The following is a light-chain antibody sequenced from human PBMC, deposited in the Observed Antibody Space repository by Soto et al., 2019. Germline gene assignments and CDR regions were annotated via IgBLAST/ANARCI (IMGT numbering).Light chain of an antibody. Sequence: QSPGTLSLTQGESCALSCRASQSVSSNYVAWYQQKPGQAPRLLIYGASSRATGIPDRFSGSGSGTDFTLTISSLQPEDFAIYYCLLPTSYLLTFGGGTKVDI. CDR3: LLPTSYLLT. CDR2: GAS. V-gene: IGKV3-20*01. CDR1: QSVSSNY. J-gene: IGKJ4*01.